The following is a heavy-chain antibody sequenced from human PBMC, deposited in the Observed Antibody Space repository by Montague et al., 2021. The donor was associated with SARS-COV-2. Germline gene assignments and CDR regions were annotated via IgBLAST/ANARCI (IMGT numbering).Heavy chain of an antibody. D-gene: IGHD3-16*02. CDR2: ISYSATF. V-gene: IGHV4-39*01. Sequence: SETLSLTCTFSGASRSTKNYYWGWIRQPPGKGLEWIGSISYSATFYSNPSLKSRVTMSVDTSRNQLSLNLSSVTVADTAVYYCARLGITLGEVIVIRYYFDFWGQGTLVTVSS. CDR1: GASRSTKNYY. J-gene: IGHJ4*02. CDR3: ARLGITLGEVIVIRYYFDF.